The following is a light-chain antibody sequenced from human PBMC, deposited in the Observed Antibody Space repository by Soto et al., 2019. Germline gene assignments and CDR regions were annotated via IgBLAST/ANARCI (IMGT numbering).Light chain of an antibody. CDR2: DVT. V-gene: IGLV2-14*03. Sequence: QSALTQPASVSGSPGQSITISCTGTSSDVGGFNYVSWYHQHPGKAPKLMIYDVTNRPSGVSYRFSGSKSGNTASLTISGLHAEDEAYYYCNSYTSSSTYVFGTGTKLTVL. CDR3: NSYTSSSTYV. J-gene: IGLJ1*01. CDR1: SSDVGGFNY.